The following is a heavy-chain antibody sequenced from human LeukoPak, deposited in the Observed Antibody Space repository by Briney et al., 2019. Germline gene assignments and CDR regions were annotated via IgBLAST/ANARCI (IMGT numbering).Heavy chain of an antibody. J-gene: IGHJ4*02. Sequence: GRSLRLSCAASGFTFSSYGMHWVRQAPGKGLEWVAVILYDGSNKYYADSVKGRFTISRDNSKNTLYLQMNSLRAEDTAVYYCAKDYHTGYYYDSSGYDYWGQGTLVTVSS. CDR1: GFTFSSYG. CDR2: ILYDGSNK. CDR3: AKDYHTGYYYDSSGYDY. V-gene: IGHV3-30*18. D-gene: IGHD3-22*01.